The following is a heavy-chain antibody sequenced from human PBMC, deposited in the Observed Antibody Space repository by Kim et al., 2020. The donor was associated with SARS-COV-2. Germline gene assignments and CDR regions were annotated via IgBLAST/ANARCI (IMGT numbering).Heavy chain of an antibody. CDR2: IIPIFGTA. Sequence: SVKVSCKASGGTFSSYAISWVRQAPGQGLEWMGGIIPIFGTANYAQKFQGRVTITADESTSTAYMELSSLRSEDTAVYYCARDRWVLGNHYYYGMDVWGQGTTVTVSS. D-gene: IGHD7-27*01. CDR3: ARDRWVLGNHYYYGMDV. CDR1: GGTFSSYA. J-gene: IGHJ6*02. V-gene: IGHV1-69*13.